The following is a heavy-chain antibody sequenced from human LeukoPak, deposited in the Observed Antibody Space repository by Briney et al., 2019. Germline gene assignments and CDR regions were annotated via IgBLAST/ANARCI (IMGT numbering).Heavy chain of an antibody. CDR3: AREGGSYYSSGMDV. CDR2: IYYRGGT. J-gene: IGHJ6*04. V-gene: IGHV4-59*01. Sequence: PSETLSLTCTVSGGCISSYYWNWIRQPPGKGLEWIGYIYYRGGTKYNPSLKSRVTISLDTSKNQFSLKLSSVTAADTAVYYCAREGGSYYSSGMDVWGSGTTVTVSS. D-gene: IGHD3-16*01. CDR1: GGCISSYY.